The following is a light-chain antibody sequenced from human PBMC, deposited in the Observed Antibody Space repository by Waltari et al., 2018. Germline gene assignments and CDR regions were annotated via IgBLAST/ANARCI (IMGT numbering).Light chain of an antibody. J-gene: IGLJ3*02. CDR1: ILGNKY. V-gene: IGLV3-1*01. Sequence: SYELTQPPSVSVSPGQTASITCSGDILGNKYASWYQQKPGQSPLLVVYQDTKRPSGMPERFSGSKSGNAATLTISGTQAMDEADYYCQALGTAAWVFGGGTKLTVL. CDR2: QDT. CDR3: QALGTAAWV.